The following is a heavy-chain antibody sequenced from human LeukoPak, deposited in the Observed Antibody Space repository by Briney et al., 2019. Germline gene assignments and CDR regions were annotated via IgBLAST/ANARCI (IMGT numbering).Heavy chain of an antibody. D-gene: IGHD3-10*01. CDR1: GFTFSSYG. V-gene: IGHV3-30*02. Sequence: PGGSLRLSCAASGFTFSSYGMYWVRQAPGKGLEWVAFIRYDGSNKYYADSVKGRFTISRDNSKNTLYLQMNSLRAEDTALYYCARDFQRTVRGLMANWGQGTQVTVSS. CDR3: ARDFQRTVRGLMAN. J-gene: IGHJ4*02. CDR2: IRYDGSNK.